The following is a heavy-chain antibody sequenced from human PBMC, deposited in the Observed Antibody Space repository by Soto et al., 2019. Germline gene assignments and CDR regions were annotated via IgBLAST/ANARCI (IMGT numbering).Heavy chain of an antibody. Sequence: QVQLQESGPGLVKPSETMSLTCTLSGDSITKYLWNWIRQTHGKGLEWIGYISYSGSTSYNPSLQSRVTISSDTSKNHFSLKLSTVTAEDTAVYYCARARQRDTGRCLDVWGQGTTVTVSS. CDR2: ISYSGST. D-gene: IGHD5-18*01. CDR3: ARARQRDTGRCLDV. J-gene: IGHJ6*02. V-gene: IGHV4-59*01. CDR1: GDSITKYL.